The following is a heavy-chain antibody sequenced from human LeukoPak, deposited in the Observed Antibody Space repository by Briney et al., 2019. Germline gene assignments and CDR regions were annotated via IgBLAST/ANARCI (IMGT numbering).Heavy chain of an antibody. CDR2: MNPNSANT. Sequence: GASVKVSCKASGYPFTSYDINWVRQATGQGLEWMGWMNPNSANTGYAQKFQGRLTMTRKASISTAYMELSSLRSEDTALYYCTRGRVATPNWFDPWGQGTLVTVSS. V-gene: IGHV1-8*01. D-gene: IGHD2-15*01. CDR1: GYPFTSYD. CDR3: TRGRVATPNWFDP. J-gene: IGHJ5*02.